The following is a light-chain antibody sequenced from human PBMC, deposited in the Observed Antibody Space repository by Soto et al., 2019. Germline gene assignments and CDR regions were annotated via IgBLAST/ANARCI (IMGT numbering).Light chain of an antibody. Sequence: QSVLTQPASVSGSPGQSITISCTGTSSDVGGYNYVSWYQHHPGKAPKLMIYAVNNRPSGVSDRFSGSKSGNTASLTISGLQAEDEADYYCYSYTSTTAYVFGARTKLTVL. CDR1: SSDVGGYNY. CDR2: AVN. V-gene: IGLV2-14*03. CDR3: YSYTSTTAYV. J-gene: IGLJ1*01.